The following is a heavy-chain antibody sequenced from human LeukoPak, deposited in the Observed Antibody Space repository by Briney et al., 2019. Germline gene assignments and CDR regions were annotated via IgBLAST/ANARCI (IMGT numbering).Heavy chain of an antibody. V-gene: IGHV1-18*01. J-gene: IGHJ6*02. D-gene: IGHD2-15*01. CDR1: GYTFTTSG. CDR2: ISAYDGNT. Sequence: GASVKVSCKASGYTFTTSGISWVRQAPGQGLEWMGWISAYDGNTDYAQKLQGRVTMTRNTSISTAYMELSSLRSEDTAVYYCAKSGGSWLYYYYYGMDVWGQGTTVTVSS. CDR3: AKSGGSWLYYYYYGMDV.